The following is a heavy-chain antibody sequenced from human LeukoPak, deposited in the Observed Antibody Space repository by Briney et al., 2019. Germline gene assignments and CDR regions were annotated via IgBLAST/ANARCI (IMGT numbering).Heavy chain of an antibody. CDR2: ISSSGSTI. D-gene: IGHD2-15*01. J-gene: IGHJ4*02. V-gene: IGHV3-48*03. CDR3: VRPELPGWSVLFDF. CDR1: GFTFSSYE. Sequence: GGSLRLSCAASGFTFSSYEMNWVRQAPGKGLEWVSYISSSGSTIYYADSVKGRFTISRDNAKNSLFLQMNSLRAEDTAVYYCVRPELPGWSVLFDFWGQGTLVAVSS.